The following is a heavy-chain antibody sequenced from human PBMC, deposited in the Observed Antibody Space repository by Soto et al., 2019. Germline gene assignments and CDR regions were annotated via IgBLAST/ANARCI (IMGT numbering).Heavy chain of an antibody. V-gene: IGHV3-74*01. J-gene: IGHJ3*01. D-gene: IGHD6-19*01. CDR1: GFTFSSYW. CDR2: INSDGSST. Sequence: EVQLVESGGGLVQPGGSMRLSCAASGFTFSSYWMRWVRQAPGKGLVWVSRINSDGSSTSYADSVKGRFTISRDNAKNASNLQMNSQRAEDTAVSYCARDPSYGSGWGRPSCGQGTTVTVSS. CDR3: ARDPSYGSGWGRPS.